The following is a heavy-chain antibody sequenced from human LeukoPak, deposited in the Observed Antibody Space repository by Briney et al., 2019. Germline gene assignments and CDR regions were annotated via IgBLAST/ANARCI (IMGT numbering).Heavy chain of an antibody. J-gene: IGHJ3*02. CDR1: GYTFTSYG. V-gene: IGHV1-18*01. D-gene: IGHD2-2*01. CDR3: ARDSEKYCSSTSCPFDI. CDR2: ISAYNGNT. Sequence: ASVKVSCKASGYTFTSYGISWVRQAPGQGLEWMGWISAYNGNTNYAQKLQGRVTMTTDTSTSTAYMELRSLRSDDTAVYYCARDSEKYCSSTSCPFDIWGQGTMVTVSS.